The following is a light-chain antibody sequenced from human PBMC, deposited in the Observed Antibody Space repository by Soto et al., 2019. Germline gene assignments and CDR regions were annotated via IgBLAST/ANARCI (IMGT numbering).Light chain of an antibody. Sequence: QSALTQPASVSGSPGQSITISCTGTSSDIGGYNYVSWYQHHPGKAPKLMIFDVSNRPSGVSNRFSGSKSANTASLTISGLQAEDEAVYYCSSYISSGTLVVFGGGTKLTVL. V-gene: IGLV2-14*03. CDR2: DVS. CDR3: SSYISSGTLVV. J-gene: IGLJ2*01. CDR1: SSDIGGYNY.